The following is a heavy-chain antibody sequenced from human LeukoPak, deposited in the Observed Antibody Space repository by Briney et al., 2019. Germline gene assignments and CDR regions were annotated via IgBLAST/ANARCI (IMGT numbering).Heavy chain of an antibody. CDR1: GFTFSNYW. Sequence: GGSLRLSCTASGFTFSNYWMSWVRQAPGKGLEWVANMKQDGSEQYYVDSMKGRFTISRDNAKNSLYLQINSLRAEDTAVYYCARDRHYDSWSGYYTPFNSWGQGTLVTVSS. CDR2: MKQDGSEQ. J-gene: IGHJ4*02. D-gene: IGHD3-3*01. V-gene: IGHV3-7*03. CDR3: ARDRHYDSWSGYYTPFNS.